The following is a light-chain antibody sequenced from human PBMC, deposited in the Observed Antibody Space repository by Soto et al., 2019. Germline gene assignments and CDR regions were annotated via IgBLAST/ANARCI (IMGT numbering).Light chain of an antibody. J-gene: IGKJ5*01. V-gene: IGKV1-39*01. CDR2: AAS. Sequence: DSQRTQTPSSLSASVGDRVTITCRASQSISSYLNWYQQKPGKAPKLLIYAASSLQSGVPSRFSGNGSGTDFTLTISSLQPEDFATYYCQQSYSTPSITFGQGARLEIK. CDR1: QSISSY. CDR3: QQSYSTPSIT.